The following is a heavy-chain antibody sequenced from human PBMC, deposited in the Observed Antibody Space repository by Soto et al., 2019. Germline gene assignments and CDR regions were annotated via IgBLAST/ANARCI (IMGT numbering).Heavy chain of an antibody. V-gene: IGHV4-34*01. Sequence: QVQLQQWGAGLLKPSETLSLTCGVYGGSFSGYYWSWIRQPPGKGLEWIGEINHSGSTNYNPSLKSRVTISVDMSKNQFSLKLSSVTAADTAVYYCARGRVSSGCYRDYWGQGTLVTVSS. CDR3: ARGRVSSGCYRDY. J-gene: IGHJ4*02. CDR1: GGSFSGYY. D-gene: IGHD6-19*01. CDR2: INHSGST.